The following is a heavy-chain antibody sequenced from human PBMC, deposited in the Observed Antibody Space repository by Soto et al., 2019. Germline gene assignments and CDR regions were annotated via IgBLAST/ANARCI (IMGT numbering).Heavy chain of an antibody. Sequence: GGSLRLSCAASGFTFSSYAMSWVRQAPGKGLEWVSAISGSGGSTYYADSVKDRLTISRDNSKNTLYLQMNSLIAEDTAVYYCAKDSYYYDSSVPYYYGMDVWGQGTTVTVS. D-gene: IGHD3-22*01. CDR2: ISGSGGST. CDR1: GFTFSSYA. J-gene: IGHJ6*02. V-gene: IGHV3-23*01. CDR3: AKDSYYYDSSVPYYYGMDV.